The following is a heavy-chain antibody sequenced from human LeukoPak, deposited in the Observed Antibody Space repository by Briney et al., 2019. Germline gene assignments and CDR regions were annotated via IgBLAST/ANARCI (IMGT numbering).Heavy chain of an antibody. Sequence: PGGSLRLSCAASGFTFTSYAMNWVRQAPGKGLEWVSTISGSGSSAYYVDSVKGRFTISRDNSKNTLYLQMNSLRAEDTAEYYCARVWVGGYFSYGMDVWGQGTTVTVSS. D-gene: IGHD3-22*01. CDR1: GFTFTSYA. V-gene: IGHV3-23*01. CDR3: ARVWVGGYFSYGMDV. CDR2: ISGSGSSA. J-gene: IGHJ6*02.